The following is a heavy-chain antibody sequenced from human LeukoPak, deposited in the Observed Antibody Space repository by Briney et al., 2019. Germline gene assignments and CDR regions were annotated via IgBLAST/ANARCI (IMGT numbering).Heavy chain of an antibody. CDR2: IYYRGST. Sequence: PSETLSLTCTVSGGSISSHYWSWIRQPPGKGLEWIGYIYYRGSTNYNPSLKSRVTISVDTSKNQFSLKLSSVTAADTAVYYCARDVKYYDILTGYYTGWFDPWGQGTLVTVSS. CDR3: ARDVKYYDILTGYYTGWFDP. V-gene: IGHV4-59*11. J-gene: IGHJ5*02. CDR1: GGSISSHY. D-gene: IGHD3-9*01.